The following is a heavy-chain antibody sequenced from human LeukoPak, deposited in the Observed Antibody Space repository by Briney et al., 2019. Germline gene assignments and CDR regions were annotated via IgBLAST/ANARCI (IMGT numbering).Heavy chain of an antibody. Sequence: GGSLRLSCAASGFTFSTYWLSWVRQAPGRGLEWVANIKQDGSEEAYVDSVKGRFTISRDNAKNSLYVQMNSLRADDSAVYYCARSSNGVYIQWGQGTLVTVSS. CDR2: IKQDGSEE. J-gene: IGHJ4*02. D-gene: IGHD2-8*01. CDR1: GFTFSTYW. CDR3: ARSSNGVYIQ. V-gene: IGHV3-7*01.